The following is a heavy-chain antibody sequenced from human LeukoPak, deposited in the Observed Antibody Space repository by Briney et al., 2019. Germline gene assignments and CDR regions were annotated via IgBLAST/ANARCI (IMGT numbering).Heavy chain of an antibody. Sequence: VASVKVSCKASGYTFTSYGISWVRQAPGQGLEWMGWTSAYNGNSNYAQKLQGRVTMTTDTSTSTANMELRSLRSDDTAVYYCARVETLYGDYVDYYYYGMDVWGQGTTVTVSS. CDR2: TSAYNGNS. D-gene: IGHD4-17*01. CDR3: ARVETLYGDYVDYYYYGMDV. J-gene: IGHJ6*02. V-gene: IGHV1-18*01. CDR1: GYTFTSYG.